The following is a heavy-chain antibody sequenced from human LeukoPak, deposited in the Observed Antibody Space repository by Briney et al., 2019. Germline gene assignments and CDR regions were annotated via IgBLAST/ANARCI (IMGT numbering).Heavy chain of an antibody. D-gene: IGHD3-16*02. J-gene: IGHJ6*02. CDR1: GYTFTSYY. V-gene: IGHV1-46*01. Sequence: ASVKVSCKASGYTFTSYYMHWVRQAPGQGLEWMGIINPSGGSTSYAQKFQGRVTMTRDTSTSTVYMELSSLRSEDTAVYYCASDRRRITFGGVIELYYYGMDVWGQGTTVTVSS. CDR2: INPSGGST. CDR3: ASDRRRITFGGVIELYYYGMDV.